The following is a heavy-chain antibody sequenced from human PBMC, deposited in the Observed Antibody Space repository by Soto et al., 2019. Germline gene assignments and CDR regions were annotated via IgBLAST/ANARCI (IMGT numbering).Heavy chain of an antibody. CDR3: ARDLWIAAKSGGNYGMDV. D-gene: IGHD6-6*01. J-gene: IGHJ6*02. Sequence: SETLSLTCTVSGGSISSGGYYWSWIRQHPWKGLEWIGYIYYSGSTYYNPSLKSRVTISVDTSKNQFSLKLSSVTAADTAVYYCARDLWIAAKSGGNYGMDVWGQGXTVTVYS. CDR1: GGSISSGGYY. CDR2: IYYSGST. V-gene: IGHV4-31*03.